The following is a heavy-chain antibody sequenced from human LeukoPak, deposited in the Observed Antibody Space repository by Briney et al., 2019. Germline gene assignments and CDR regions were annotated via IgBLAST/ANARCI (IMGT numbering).Heavy chain of an antibody. Sequence: PSETLSLTCAVYGGSFSGYYWSWIRQPPGKGLEWIGEINHSGSTNYNPSLKSRVTISVGTSKNQFSLKLSSVTAADTAVYYCARGVWNYDYVWGTFGFDPWGQGTLVTVSS. V-gene: IGHV4-34*01. CDR1: GGSFSGYY. D-gene: IGHD3-16*01. CDR2: INHSGST. J-gene: IGHJ5*02. CDR3: ARGVWNYDYVWGTFGFDP.